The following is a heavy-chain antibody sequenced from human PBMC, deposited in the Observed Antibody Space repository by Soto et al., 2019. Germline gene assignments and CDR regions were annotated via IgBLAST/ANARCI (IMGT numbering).Heavy chain of an antibody. CDR1: GYTFTSYY. V-gene: IGHV1-46*03. CDR3: TRQIYYGSVNYYYFDY. Sequence: ASVKVSCKASGYTFTSYYIHWVRQAPGQGLEWMGIVNLSGGSTSYTKKFQGRVTLTRDTSTSTVYMELSSLRSEDTAIYYCTRQIYYGSVNYYYFDYWGQGTLVTDSS. CDR2: VNLSGGST. J-gene: IGHJ4*02. D-gene: IGHD3-10*01.